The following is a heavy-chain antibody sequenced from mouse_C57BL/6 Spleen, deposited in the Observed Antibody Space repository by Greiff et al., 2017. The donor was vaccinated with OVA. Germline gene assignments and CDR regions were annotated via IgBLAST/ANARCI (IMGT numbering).Heavy chain of an antibody. J-gene: IGHJ2*01. D-gene: IGHD2-5*01. CDR3: ARSNSNYFDY. V-gene: IGHV1-64*01. CDR1: GYTFTSYW. CDR2: IYPNSGST. Sequence: QVQLQQPGAELVKPGASVKLSCKASGYTFTSYWMHWVKQRPGQGLEWIGMIYPNSGSTNYNEKFKSKATLTVDKSSSTAYMQLSSLTSEDSAVYYCARSNSNYFDYWGQGTTLTVSS.